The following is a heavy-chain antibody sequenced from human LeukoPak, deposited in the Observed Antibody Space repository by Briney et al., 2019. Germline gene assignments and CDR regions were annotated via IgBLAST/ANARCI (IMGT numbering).Heavy chain of an antibody. CDR1: GGSFSGYY. CDR3: ARRRNYYYYMDV. CDR2: INHSRST. Sequence: PSETLSLTCAVYGGSFSGYYWSWIRQPPGKGLEWIGEINHSRSTNYNPSLKSRVTISVDTSKNQFSLKLSSVTAADTAVYYCARRRNYYYYMDVWGKGTTVTISS. J-gene: IGHJ6*03. V-gene: IGHV4-34*01.